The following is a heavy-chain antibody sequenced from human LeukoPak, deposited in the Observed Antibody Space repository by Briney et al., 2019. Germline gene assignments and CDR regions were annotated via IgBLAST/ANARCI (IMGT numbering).Heavy chain of an antibody. CDR2: INHSGST. D-gene: IGHD3-16*02. CDR1: GGSFSGYY. V-gene: IGHV4-34*01. J-gene: IGHJ4*02. Sequence: KPSETLSLTCAVYGGSFSGYYWSWIRQPPGKGLEWIGEINHSGSTNYNPSPKSRVTISVDTSKNQFSLKLSSVTAADTAVYYCARQDYVWGSYRYDSWGQGTLVTVSS. CDR3: ARQDYVWGSYRYDS.